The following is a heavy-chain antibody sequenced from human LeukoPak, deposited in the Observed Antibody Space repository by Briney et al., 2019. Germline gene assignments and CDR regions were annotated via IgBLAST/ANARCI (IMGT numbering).Heavy chain of an antibody. D-gene: IGHD6-13*01. CDR3: ARDGTAAGLYFDL. V-gene: IGHV3-7*01. CDR2: IRQDGSEK. J-gene: IGHJ4*01. Sequence: GGSLRLSCEVSGFTFTDYWMNWVRQAPGKGPEWVASIRQDGSEKTYVDSVKGRFTISRDNTKNSLSLQLNGLRAEDTTVYYCARDGTAAGLYFDLWGQGTLVTVSS. CDR1: GFTFTDYW.